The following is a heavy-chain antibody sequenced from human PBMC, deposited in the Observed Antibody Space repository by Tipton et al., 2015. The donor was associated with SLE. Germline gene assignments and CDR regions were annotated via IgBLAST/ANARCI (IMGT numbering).Heavy chain of an antibody. CDR3: ARGIMGDHDY. CDR2: MYYTGGT. V-gene: IGHV4-39*07. Sequence: TLSLTCTVSGGTFRSGSYYWGWIRQPPGKGLEWIGYMYYTGGTQYNPSLESRLTMSLDTSENQFSLRLNSVTAADTAVYYCARGIMGDHDYWGQGTLVTVSS. D-gene: IGHD3-16*01. J-gene: IGHJ4*02. CDR1: GGTFRSGSYY.